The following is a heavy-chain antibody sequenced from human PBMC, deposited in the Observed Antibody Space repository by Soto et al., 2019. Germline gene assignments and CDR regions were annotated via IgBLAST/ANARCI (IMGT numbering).Heavy chain of an antibody. J-gene: IGHJ4*02. CDR3: ARVSLLEWLSGY. CDR1: GYTFPSYG. D-gene: IGHD3-3*01. Sequence: GASVKVSRKASGYTFPSYGISWGRQAPGQGLEWMGWISAYNGNTNYAQKLQGRVTMTTDTSTSTAYMELRSLRSDDTAVYYCARVSLLEWLSGYWGQGTLVTVSS. V-gene: IGHV1-18*04. CDR2: ISAYNGNT.